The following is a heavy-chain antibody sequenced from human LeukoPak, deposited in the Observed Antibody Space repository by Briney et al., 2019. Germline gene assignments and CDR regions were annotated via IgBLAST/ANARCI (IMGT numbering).Heavy chain of an antibody. Sequence: SETLSLTCAVYGGSFSGYYWSWIRQPPGKWLEWNREINHSRSTNYNPSLKSRVTISVDTSKNQFFLKLSSVTAADTAVYYCARGDILTGYVYWGQGTLVTVSS. V-gene: IGHV4-34*01. CDR3: ARGDILTGYVY. J-gene: IGHJ4*02. CDR1: GGSFSGYY. CDR2: INHSRST. D-gene: IGHD3-9*01.